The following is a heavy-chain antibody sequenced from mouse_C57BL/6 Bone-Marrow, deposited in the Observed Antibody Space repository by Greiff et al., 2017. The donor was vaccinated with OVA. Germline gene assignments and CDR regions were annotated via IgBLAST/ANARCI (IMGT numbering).Heavy chain of an antibody. Sequence: VKVVESGAELVRPGASVTLSCKASGYTITDYEMHWVKQTPVHGLEWIGAIDPETGGTAYNQKFKGKAILTADKSSSTAYMELRSLTSEYSAVYYCTNYYDFDCWGKGTTLTVSS. D-gene: IGHD1-1*01. V-gene: IGHV1-15*01. J-gene: IGHJ2*01. CDR2: IDPETGGT. CDR3: TNYYDFDC. CDR1: GYTITDYE.